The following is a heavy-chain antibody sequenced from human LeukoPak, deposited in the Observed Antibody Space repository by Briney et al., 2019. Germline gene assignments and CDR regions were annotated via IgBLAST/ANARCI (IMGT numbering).Heavy chain of an antibody. Sequence: GGSLRLSCAASGFTFISSWMTWVRQAPGKGLEWVGRIRSTPDGGATDYAAPVKGRFTISRDDSKNTLYLQMSSLRTEDTAVYYCATDLHFGYCTATSCANYWGQGTLVTVS. D-gene: IGHD2-2*03. J-gene: IGHJ4*02. CDR1: GFTFISSW. CDR3: ATDLHFGYCTATSCANY. V-gene: IGHV3-15*01. CDR2: IRSTPDGGAT.